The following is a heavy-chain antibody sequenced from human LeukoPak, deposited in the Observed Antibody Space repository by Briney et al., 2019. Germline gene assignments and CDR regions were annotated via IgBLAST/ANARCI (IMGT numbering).Heavy chain of an antibody. V-gene: IGHV3-21*04. J-gene: IGHJ4*02. Sequence: GGSLSLYCSASGFTFSSYSMNWVRQAPGKGLEWVSSISSSSSYIYYADSVKGRFTISRDNAKNSLYLQMNSLRAEDTAVYYCAREGDYYDSSGYFYYFDYWGQGTLVTVSS. CDR2: ISSSSSYI. CDR3: AREGDYYDSSGYFYYFDY. CDR1: GFTFSSYS. D-gene: IGHD3-22*01.